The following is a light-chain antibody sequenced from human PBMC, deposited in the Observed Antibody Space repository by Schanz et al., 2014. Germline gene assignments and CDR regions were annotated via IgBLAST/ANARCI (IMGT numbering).Light chain of an antibody. V-gene: IGKV3-20*01. CDR2: GVS. Sequence: EIVLTQSPATLSLSPGERATLSCRASQSIGHYLAWFQQKPGQAPRLLIYGVSIRATGIPDRFSGSGSGTDFTLTISRLEPEDFAVYYCQQYGSSPTFGPGTKVDIK. CDR3: QQYGSSPT. CDR1: QSIGHY. J-gene: IGKJ3*01.